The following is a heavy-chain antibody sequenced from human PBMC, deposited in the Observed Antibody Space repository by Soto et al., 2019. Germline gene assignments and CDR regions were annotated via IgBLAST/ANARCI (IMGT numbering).Heavy chain of an antibody. D-gene: IGHD2-8*01. J-gene: IGHJ4*02. V-gene: IGHV3-23*01. CDR3: AKGGYCTNGVCYTRDLNLDY. Sequence: PGGSLRLSCAASGFTFSSYAMSWVRQAPGKGLERVSAISGSGGSTYYADSVKGRFTISRDNSKNTLYLQMNSLRAEDTAVYYCAKGGYCTNGVCYTRDLNLDYWGQGTLVTVSS. CDR1: GFTFSSYA. CDR2: ISGSGGST.